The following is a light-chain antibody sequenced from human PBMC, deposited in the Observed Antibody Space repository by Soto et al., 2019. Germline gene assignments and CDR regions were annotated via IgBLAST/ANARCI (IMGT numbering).Light chain of an antibody. CDR2: EVT. J-gene: IGLJ3*02. CDR3: MCYAGGNNWV. V-gene: IGLV2-14*01. CDR1: GSDVGGYDY. Sequence: QSALTQPASVSGSPGQSITISCTGTGSDVGGYDYVSWYQHHPGKAPKVMIYEVTNRPSGVSNRFSGSKSGNTASLTISGLLAEDEADYYCMCYAGGNNWVFGGGTKLTVL.